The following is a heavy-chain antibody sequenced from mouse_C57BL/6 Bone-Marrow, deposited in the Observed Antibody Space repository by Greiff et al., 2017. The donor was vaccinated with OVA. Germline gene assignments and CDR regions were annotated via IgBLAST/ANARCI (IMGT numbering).Heavy chain of an antibody. CDR2: IYPGDGDT. V-gene: IGHV1-82*01. Sequence: VKVVESGPELVKPGASVKISCKASGYAFSSSWMNWVKQRPGKGLEWIGRIYPGDGDTNYNGKFKGKATLTADKSSSTAYMQLSSLTSEDSAVYFCARSIYYYGSSYGGFAYWGQGTLVTVSA. CDR3: ARSIYYYGSSYGGFAY. J-gene: IGHJ3*01. CDR1: GYAFSSSW. D-gene: IGHD1-1*01.